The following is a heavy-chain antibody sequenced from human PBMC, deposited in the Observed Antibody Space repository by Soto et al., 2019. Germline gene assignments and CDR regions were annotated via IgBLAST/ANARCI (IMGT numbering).Heavy chain of an antibody. CDR3: ARPGYSNYGPGVDV. J-gene: IGHJ6*01. V-gene: IGHV3-74*01. CDR1: GFTFSVYW. Sequence: EVQLVESGGGLVQPGGSLRLSCAASGFTFSVYWMHWVRQAPGKGLVWVSRIDSDGSTTSYADSVKGRFTISRDNAKSTLYLRMNSLRAEDMAVYYCARPGYSNYGPGVDVWGQGTRVNVSS. D-gene: IGHD4-4*01. CDR2: IDSDGSTT.